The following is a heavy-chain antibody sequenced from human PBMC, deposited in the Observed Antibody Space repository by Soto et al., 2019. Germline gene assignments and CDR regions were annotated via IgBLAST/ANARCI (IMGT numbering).Heavy chain of an antibody. CDR2: ISSDGSKK. J-gene: IGHJ4*02. V-gene: IGHV3-30-3*01. Sequence: PGGSLRLSCAASGFIFSSYNMHWVRQAPGKGLEWVAVISSDGSKKYYADSVKGRFTISRDNSKNTLCLQMNSLRAEDTAVYYCATYSSAWSSFDYWGQGTLVTVSS. D-gene: IGHD6-19*01. CDR3: ATYSSAWSSFDY. CDR1: GFIFSSYN.